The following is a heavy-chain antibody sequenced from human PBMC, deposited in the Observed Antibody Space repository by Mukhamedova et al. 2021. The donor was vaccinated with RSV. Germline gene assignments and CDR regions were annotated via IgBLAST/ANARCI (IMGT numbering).Heavy chain of an antibody. J-gene: IGHJ4*02. CDR3: ARGSNAYDSSDFDH. D-gene: IGHD5-12*01. V-gene: IGHV3-15*01. Sequence: APVRGRFTISRDDSRHTVYLQLSSLKSDDTAAYFCARGSNAYDSSDFDHWGQGTLVTVSS.